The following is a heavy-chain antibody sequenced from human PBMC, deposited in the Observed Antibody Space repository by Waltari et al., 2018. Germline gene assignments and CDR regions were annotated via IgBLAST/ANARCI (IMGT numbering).Heavy chain of an antibody. D-gene: IGHD6-19*01. J-gene: IGHJ3*02. CDR2: IYYSGSN. V-gene: IGHV4-59*01. CDR1: GGSISSYY. CDR3: ARAYSSGWFFAFDI. Sequence: QVQLQESGPGLVKPSETLSLTCTVSGGSISSYYWSWIRQPPGKGLEWIGYIYYSGSNNYNPSLKSRVTISVDTSKNQFSLKLSSVTAADTAVYYCARAYSSGWFFAFDIWGQGTMVTVSS.